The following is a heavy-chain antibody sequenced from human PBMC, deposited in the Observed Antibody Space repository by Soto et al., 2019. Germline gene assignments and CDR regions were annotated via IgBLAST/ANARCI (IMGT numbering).Heavy chain of an antibody. CDR2: ISGSGGST. CDR1: GFTFSSYA. J-gene: IGHJ5*02. CDR3: AKDPLIVVVITTTWFDP. D-gene: IGHD3-22*01. V-gene: IGHV3-23*01. Sequence: GCPLRLSCAASGFTFSSYAMSWVRQAPGKGLEWVSAISGSGGSTYYADSVKGRFTISRDNSKNTLYLQMNSLRAEDTAVYYCAKDPLIVVVITTTWFDPWGQGTLVTVSS.